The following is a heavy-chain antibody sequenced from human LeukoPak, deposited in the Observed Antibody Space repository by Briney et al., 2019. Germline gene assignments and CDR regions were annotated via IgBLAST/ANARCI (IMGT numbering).Heavy chain of an antibody. D-gene: IGHD4-11*01. J-gene: IGHJ5*02. CDR3: ARSMTTVTTGWFDP. CDR2: IYYSGST. CDR1: GGSISSYY. Sequence: PSETLSLTCTVSGGSISSYYWSWIRQPPGKGLEWIGYIYYSGSTNYNPSLKSRVTISVDTSKNQFSLKLSSVTAADTAVYYCARSMTTVTTGWFDPWGQGTLVTVSS. V-gene: IGHV4-59*01.